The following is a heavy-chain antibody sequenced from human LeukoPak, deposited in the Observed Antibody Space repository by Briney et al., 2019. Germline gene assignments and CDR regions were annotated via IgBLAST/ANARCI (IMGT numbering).Heavy chain of an antibody. J-gene: IGHJ6*02. V-gene: IGHV4-61*05. CDR2: IYYSGST. D-gene: IGHD3-16*01. CDR1: GGSISSSSYY. CDR3: ARHTTFDYYYGMDV. Sequence: SETLSLTCTVSGGSISSSSYYWGWIRQPPGKGLEWIGYIYYSGSTNYNPSLKSRVTISVDTSKNQFSLKLSSVTAADTAVYYCARHTTFDYYYGMDVWGQGTTVTVSS.